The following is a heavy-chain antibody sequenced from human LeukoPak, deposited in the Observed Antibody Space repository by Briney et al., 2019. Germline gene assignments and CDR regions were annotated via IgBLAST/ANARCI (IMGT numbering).Heavy chain of an antibody. CDR1: GFTFSSYW. V-gene: IGHV3-7*01. CDR3: ARDLGGEYDILTGFDY. J-gene: IGHJ4*02. D-gene: IGHD3-9*01. Sequence: GGSLRLSCAASGFTFSSYWMSWVRQALGKGLEWVANIKQDGSEKYYVDSVKGRFTISRDNAKNSLYLQMNSLRAEDTAVYYCARDLGGEYDILTGFDYWGQGTLVTVSS. CDR2: IKQDGSEK.